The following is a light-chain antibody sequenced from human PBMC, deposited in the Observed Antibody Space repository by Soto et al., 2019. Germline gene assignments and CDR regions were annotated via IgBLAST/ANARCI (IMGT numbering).Light chain of an antibody. CDR2: EVS. CDR1: SGDVGRYNY. J-gene: IGLJ3*02. V-gene: IGLV2-8*01. CDR3: SFYAVSHTWV. Sequence: QSVLTQPPSASGSPGQSVTISCTGTSGDVGRYNYVSWYQQHPRKAPKLLIYEVSKRPSGVPDRYSGSKSGNTASLTVSGSQAEDEAHYYFSFYAVSHTWVFGGGTKLTVL.